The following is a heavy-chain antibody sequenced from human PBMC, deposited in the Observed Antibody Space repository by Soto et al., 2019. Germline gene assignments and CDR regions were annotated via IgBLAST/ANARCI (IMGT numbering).Heavy chain of an antibody. CDR1: GGTFSSYA. CDR3: ARDYYGSGINWFDP. Sequence: ASVKVSCKASGGTFSSYAISWVRQAPGQGLEWMGGIIPIFGTANYAQKFQGRVTITADESTSTAYMELSSLRSEDTAVYYCARDYYGSGINWFDPWGQGTLVTVSS. V-gene: IGHV1-69*13. J-gene: IGHJ5*02. D-gene: IGHD3-10*01. CDR2: IIPIFGTA.